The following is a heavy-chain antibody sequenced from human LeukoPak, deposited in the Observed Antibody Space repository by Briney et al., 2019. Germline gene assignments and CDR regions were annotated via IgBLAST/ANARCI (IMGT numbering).Heavy chain of an antibody. D-gene: IGHD3-10*01. V-gene: IGHV4-34*01. CDR2: INHSGSS. CDR1: GGSFSDYY. Sequence: PSETLSLTCTVYGGSFSDYYWNWIRQPPGKGLEWIGEINHSGSSNYNPSLESRVTISVDTSKNQFSLKLSSVTAADTAVYYCARRKTYYYGSGSYLGYWGQGTLVTVSS. J-gene: IGHJ4*02. CDR3: ARRKTYYYGSGSYLGY.